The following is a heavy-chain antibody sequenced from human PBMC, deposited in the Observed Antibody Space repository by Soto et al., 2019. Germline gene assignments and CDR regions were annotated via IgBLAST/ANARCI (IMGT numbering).Heavy chain of an antibody. Sequence: SVKVSCKASGGTFSSYAISWVRQAPGQGLEWMGGIIPIFGTANYAQKLQGRVTITADESTSTAYVELSSLRSEDTAVYYCAREHSSSWYVDYYYYGMDVWGQGTKVTVCS. J-gene: IGHJ6*02. CDR3: AREHSSSWYVDYYYYGMDV. D-gene: IGHD6-13*01. V-gene: IGHV1-69*13. CDR2: IIPIFGTA. CDR1: GGTFSSYA.